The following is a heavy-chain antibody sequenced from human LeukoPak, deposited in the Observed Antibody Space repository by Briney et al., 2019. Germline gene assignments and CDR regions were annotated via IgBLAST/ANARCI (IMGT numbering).Heavy chain of an antibody. CDR1: GFNFNNFA. CDR2: MTGPADTT. V-gene: IGHV3-23*01. Sequence: PGGSLRLSCAASGFNFNNFAMSWVRQAPGKGPEWLSAMTGPADTTYYAESVKGRLTISRDYSKSMVYLQMNSLRVEDTAIYYCAKGAEIDHWGQGTLVTASS. J-gene: IGHJ4*02. CDR3: AKGAEIDH.